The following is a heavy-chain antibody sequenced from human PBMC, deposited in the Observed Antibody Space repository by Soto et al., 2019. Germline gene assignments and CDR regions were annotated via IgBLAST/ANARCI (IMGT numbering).Heavy chain of an antibody. Sequence: QVQLVQSGAEVKKPGSSVKVSCKASGGTFSSYAISWVRQAPGQGLEWMGGIIPIFGTANYAQKIQGRVTITADESTSTAYMEQGSQRSEDAAVYYCAREGGGQQPDYYFDYWGQGTLVTVSS. CDR1: GGTFSSYA. V-gene: IGHV1-69*01. J-gene: IGHJ4*02. CDR3: AREGGGQQPDYYFDY. CDR2: IIPIFGTA. D-gene: IGHD6-13*01.